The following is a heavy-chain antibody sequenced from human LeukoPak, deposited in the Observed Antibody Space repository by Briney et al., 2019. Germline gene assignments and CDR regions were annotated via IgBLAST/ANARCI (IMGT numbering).Heavy chain of an antibody. CDR1: GGSISSYY. CDR2: IYYSGST. Sequence: SETLSLTCTVSGGSISSYYWSWLRQPPGKGLEWIGYIYYSGSTNYNPSLKSRVTISVDTSKNQFSLKLSSVTAADTAVYYCARYMAVADIFDLWGRGTLVTVSS. J-gene: IGHJ2*01. D-gene: IGHD6-19*01. V-gene: IGHV4-59*01. CDR3: ARYMAVADIFDL.